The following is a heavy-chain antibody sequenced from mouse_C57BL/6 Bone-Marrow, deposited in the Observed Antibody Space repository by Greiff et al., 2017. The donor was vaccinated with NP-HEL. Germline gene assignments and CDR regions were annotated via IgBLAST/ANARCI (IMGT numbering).Heavy chain of an antibody. CDR3: ARGTYGSLFAY. J-gene: IGHJ3*01. CDR2: LNPGSGGT. V-gene: IGHV1-54*01. D-gene: IGHD1-1*01. Sequence: VQLQQSGAELVRPGTSVKVSCKASGYAFTNYLIEWVKQRPGQGLEWIGLLNPGSGGTSYNEQFKGKATMTADKSSSTAYMQLGSLTSDDSAVYFCARGTYGSLFAYWGQGTLVTVSA. CDR1: GYAFTNYL.